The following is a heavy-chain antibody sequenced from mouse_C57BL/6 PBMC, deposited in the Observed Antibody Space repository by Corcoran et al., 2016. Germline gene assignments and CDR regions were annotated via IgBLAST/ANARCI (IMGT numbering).Heavy chain of an antibody. CDR3: ARDYGSSYGFAY. D-gene: IGHD1-1*01. V-gene: IGHV1-53*01. CDR2: INPSNGGT. Sequence: QVQLQQPGTELVKPGASVKLSCKASDYTFTSYWMHWVKQRPGQGLEWIGNINPSNGGTNSNEKFKSKATLTVDKSSSTAYMQLSSLTSEDSAVYYCARDYGSSYGFAYWGQGTLVTVSA. CDR1: DYTFTSYW. J-gene: IGHJ3*01.